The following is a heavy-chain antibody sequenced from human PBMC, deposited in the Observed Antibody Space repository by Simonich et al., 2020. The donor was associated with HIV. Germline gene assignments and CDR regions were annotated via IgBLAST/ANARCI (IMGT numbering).Heavy chain of an antibody. V-gene: IGHV4-34*01. Sequence: QVQLQQWGAGLLKPSETLSLTCAVYGGSFSGYYWSWIRQPPGKGLEGIGEITHSGSTNYNPSLKSRVTISVDTSKNQFSLKLSSVTAADTAVYYCARGFYQRLYYFDYWGQGTLVTVSS. D-gene: IGHD2-2*01. J-gene: IGHJ4*02. CDR1: GGSFSGYY. CDR3: ARGFYQRLYYFDY. CDR2: ITHSGST.